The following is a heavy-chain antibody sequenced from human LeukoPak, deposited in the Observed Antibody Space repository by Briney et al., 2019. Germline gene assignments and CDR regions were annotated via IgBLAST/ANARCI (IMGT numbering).Heavy chain of an antibody. CDR2: ISGSGGST. V-gene: IGHV3-23*01. D-gene: IGHD3-22*01. J-gene: IGHJ3*02. Sequence: GGSLRLSCAASGFTFSSYNMNWVRQAPGKGLEWVSAISGSGGSTYYADSVKGRFTISRDNSKNTLYLQMNSLRAEGTAVYYCAKDRGARFTSYYYDSSGRDAFDIWGQGTMVTVSS. CDR1: GFTFSSYN. CDR3: AKDRGARFTSYYYDSSGRDAFDI.